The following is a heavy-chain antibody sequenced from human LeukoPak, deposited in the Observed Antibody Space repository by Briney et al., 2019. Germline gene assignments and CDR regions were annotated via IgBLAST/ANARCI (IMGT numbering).Heavy chain of an antibody. Sequence: PSETLSLTCTVSGGSFSNYYWSWIRQPPGKGLEWIGYISYSGSTNYNPSLKSRVTISVDTSKNQFSLKLSSVTAADTAVYYCAREGAYDFWSGYSFYYYYGMDVWGQGTTVTVSS. D-gene: IGHD3-3*01. CDR1: GGSFSNYY. CDR3: AREGAYDFWSGYSFYYYYGMDV. CDR2: ISYSGST. V-gene: IGHV4-59*01. J-gene: IGHJ6*02.